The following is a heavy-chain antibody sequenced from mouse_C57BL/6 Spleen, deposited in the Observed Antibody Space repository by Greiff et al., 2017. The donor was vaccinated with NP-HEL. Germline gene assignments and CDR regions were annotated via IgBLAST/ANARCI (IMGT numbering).Heavy chain of an antibody. CDR3: TIYYYGSSYYFDY. J-gene: IGHJ2*01. D-gene: IGHD1-1*01. CDR2: IDPETGGT. Sequence: VQLHQSGAELVRPGASVTLSCKASGYTFTDYEMHWVKQTPVHGLEWIGAIDPETGGTAYNQKFKGKAILTADKSSSTAYMELRSLTSEDSAVYYCTIYYYGSSYYFDYWGQGTTLTVSS. V-gene: IGHV1-15*01. CDR1: GYTFTDYE.